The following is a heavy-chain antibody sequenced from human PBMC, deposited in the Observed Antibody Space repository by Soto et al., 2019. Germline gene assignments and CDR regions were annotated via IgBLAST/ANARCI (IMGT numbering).Heavy chain of an antibody. CDR1: EFPVSSNY. CDR2: IYSGGDT. D-gene: IGHD3-10*01. Sequence: EVQLVESGGGLIQPGGSLRLSCAASEFPVSSNYMTWVRQAPGKGLEWVSVIYSGGDTYYADSVKGRFTISRDNSKNTLYLQMNRLRAEDTPVLHWGVTSDGAGSYSENWGQGPRVSVSS. J-gene: IGHJ4*02. CDR3: GVTSDGAGSYSEN. V-gene: IGHV3-53*01.